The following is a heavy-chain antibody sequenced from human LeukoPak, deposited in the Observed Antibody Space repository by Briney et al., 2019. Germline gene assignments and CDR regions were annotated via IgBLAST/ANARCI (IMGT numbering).Heavy chain of an antibody. Sequence: GGSLRLSCAVSGFTFSRNSMNWVRQAPGKGLEWVSSISTSSSYIYYADSVKGRFTISRDNAKNSLYLQMKSLRAEDTAVYYCAKRGCSGTSCYAGYYYMDVWGKGTTVTISS. J-gene: IGHJ6*03. CDR1: GFTFSRNS. CDR2: ISTSSSYI. D-gene: IGHD2-2*01. CDR3: AKRGCSGTSCYAGYYYMDV. V-gene: IGHV3-21*04.